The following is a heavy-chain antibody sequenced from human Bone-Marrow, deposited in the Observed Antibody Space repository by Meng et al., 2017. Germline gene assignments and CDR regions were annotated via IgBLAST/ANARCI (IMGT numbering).Heavy chain of an antibody. J-gene: IGHJ3*02. Sequence: ASVKVSCKASGYTFTGYYMHWVRQAPGQGLEWMGRINPNSGGTNYAQKFQGRVTMTRDTSISTAYMELSRLRSDNTAVYYCARGGAGEYYYDSSGYYSAFDIWGQGTMVTVSS. CDR3: ARGGAGEYYYDSSGYYSAFDI. CDR1: GYTFTGYY. D-gene: IGHD3-22*01. CDR2: INPNSGGT. V-gene: IGHV1-2*06.